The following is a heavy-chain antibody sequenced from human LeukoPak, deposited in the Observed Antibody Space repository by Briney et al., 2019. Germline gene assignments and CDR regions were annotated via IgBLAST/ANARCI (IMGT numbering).Heavy chain of an antibody. J-gene: IGHJ4*02. V-gene: IGHV4-38-2*02. CDR3: ARGEDFERYYLAY. D-gene: IGHD3-9*01. Sequence: SETLSLTCTVSGYSIRSGFYWGWIRQPPGKGLEWIGNIYHSGITYYTPSLKSRVTISVDTSKNQFSLKLTSVTAADTAVYFCARGEDFERYYLAYWGQGTLVTVSS. CDR2: IYHSGIT. CDR1: GYSIRSGFY.